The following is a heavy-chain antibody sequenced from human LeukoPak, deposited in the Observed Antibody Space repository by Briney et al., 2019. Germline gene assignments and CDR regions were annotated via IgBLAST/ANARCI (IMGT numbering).Heavy chain of an antibody. V-gene: IGHV4-59*08. CDR3: ATRNMITFGGVIALDAFDI. CDR1: GGSISSYY. Sequence: SETLSLTCTVSGGSISSYYWSWIRQPPGKGLEWIGYIYYSGSTNYNPSLKSRVTISVDTSKNQFSLKLSSVTAADTAVYYCATRNMITFGGVIALDAFDIWGQGTMVTVSS. CDR2: IYYSGST. D-gene: IGHD3-16*02. J-gene: IGHJ3*02.